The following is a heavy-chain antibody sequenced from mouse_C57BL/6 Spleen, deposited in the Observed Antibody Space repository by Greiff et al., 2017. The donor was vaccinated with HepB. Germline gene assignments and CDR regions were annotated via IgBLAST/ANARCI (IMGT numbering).Heavy chain of an antibody. Sequence: QVQLQQSGPELVKPGASVKISCKASGYAFSSSWMNWVKQRPGKGLEWIGRIYPGDGDTNYNGKFKGKATLTADKSSSTAYMQLSSLTSEDSAVYFCALITTVHFAYWGQGTLVTVSA. CDR3: ALITTVHFAY. J-gene: IGHJ3*01. CDR1: GYAFSSSW. CDR2: IYPGDGDT. V-gene: IGHV1-82*01. D-gene: IGHD1-2*01.